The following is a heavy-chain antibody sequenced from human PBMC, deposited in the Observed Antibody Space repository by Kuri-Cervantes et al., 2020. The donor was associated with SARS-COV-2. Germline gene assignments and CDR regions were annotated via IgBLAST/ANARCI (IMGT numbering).Heavy chain of an antibody. CDR3: ASPPHYYGSGSYHDAFDI. D-gene: IGHD3-10*01. CDR2: IYYSGST. Sequence: ESLKISCTVSGSSISSSSYYWGWIRQPPGKGLEWIGSIYYSGSTYYNPSLKSRVTISVDTSKNQFSLKLSSVTAADTAVYYCASPPHYYGSGSYHDAFDIWGQGTIVTVSS. J-gene: IGHJ3*02. CDR1: GSSISSSSYY. V-gene: IGHV4-39*01.